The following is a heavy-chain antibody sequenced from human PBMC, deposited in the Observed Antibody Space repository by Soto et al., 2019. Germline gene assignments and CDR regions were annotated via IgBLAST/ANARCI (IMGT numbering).Heavy chain of an antibody. D-gene: IGHD6-6*01. J-gene: IGHJ6*02. CDR2: IIPIFGTA. V-gene: IGHV1-69*13. CDR3: ARDNARPDLVYYYGMDV. Sequence: SVKVSCKASGGTFSSYAISWVRQAPGQGLEWMGGIIPIFGTANYAQKFQGRVTITADESTSTAYMELSSLRSEDTAVYYCARDNARPDLVYYYGMDVWGQGTTVTVSS. CDR1: GGTFSSYA.